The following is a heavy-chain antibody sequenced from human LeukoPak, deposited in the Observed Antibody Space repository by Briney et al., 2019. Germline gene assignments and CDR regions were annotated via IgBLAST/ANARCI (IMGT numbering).Heavy chain of an antibody. V-gene: IGHV1-46*01. CDR2: INPSGGST. D-gene: IGHD3-9*01. CDR1: GYTFINYF. Sequence: ASVKVSCKASGYTFINYFMHWVRQAPGQGLEWMGIINPSGGSTTYAQKFQGRVTMTRDTSTSTVYMEMSSLRSEDTAVYYCARGEGLLTGCLDYWGQGTLVTVSS. J-gene: IGHJ4*02. CDR3: ARGEGLLTGCLDY.